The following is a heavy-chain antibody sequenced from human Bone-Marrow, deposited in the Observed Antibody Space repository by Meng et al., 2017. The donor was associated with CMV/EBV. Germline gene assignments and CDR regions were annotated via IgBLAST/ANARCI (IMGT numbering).Heavy chain of an antibody. D-gene: IGHD4-11*01. CDR3: ARLRTTVTGYFDY. CDR2: IYHTERT. V-gene: IGHV4-59*11. J-gene: IGHJ4*02. Sequence: SETLSLTCTVSGGSISRHYWSWIRQPPGKGLEWIGYIYHTERTNYNPSLKSRITISVDTSKNHFSLELRSVTAADTAVYYCARLRTTVTGYFDYWGQGTLVTFSS. CDR1: GGSISRHY.